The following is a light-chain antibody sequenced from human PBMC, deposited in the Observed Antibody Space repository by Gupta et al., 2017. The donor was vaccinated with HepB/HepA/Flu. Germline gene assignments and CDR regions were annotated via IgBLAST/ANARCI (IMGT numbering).Light chain of an antibody. CDR2: GKN. CDR1: SLRSYY. Sequence: SSVLTQHSAVSSPLGQTVRTTCPGDSLRSYYASWDQQKPGQAPVLVIYGKNNRPSGIPARFSGSSSGNTASLTITGAQAEDEADYYCNSRDSSGNHLEVFGTGTKVTVL. J-gene: IGLJ1*01. V-gene: IGLV3-19*01. CDR3: NSRDSSGNHLEV.